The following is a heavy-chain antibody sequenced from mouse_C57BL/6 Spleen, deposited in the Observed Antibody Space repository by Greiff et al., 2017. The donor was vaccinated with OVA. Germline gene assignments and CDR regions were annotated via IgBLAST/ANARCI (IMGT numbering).Heavy chain of an antibody. CDR2: IYPGDGDT. CDR3: ARWDYGSSYDYAMDY. D-gene: IGHD1-1*01. Sequence: VQGVESGAELVKPGASVKISCKASGYAFSSYWMNWVKQRPGKGLEWIGQIYPGDGDTNYNGKFKGKATLTADKSSSTAYMQLSSLTSEDSAVYFCARWDYGSSYDYAMDYWGQGTSVTVSS. CDR1: GYAFSSYW. V-gene: IGHV1-80*01. J-gene: IGHJ4*01.